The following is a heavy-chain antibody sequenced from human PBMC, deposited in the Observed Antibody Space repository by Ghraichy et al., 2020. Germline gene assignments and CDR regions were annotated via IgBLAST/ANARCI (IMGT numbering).Heavy chain of an antibody. CDR3: ARLNDPFMAFDF. CDR2: IYTSGTP. CDR1: GSGGSVSSGDFH. V-gene: IGHV4-61*02. Sequence: GSGGSVSSGDFHWSWIRQPAGKGLECIGRIYTSGTPYYNPSLKSRVTISVDTSKNQFSLKLSSVTAADTAVYYCARLNDPFMAFDFWGQGTMVTVSS. J-gene: IGHJ3*01.